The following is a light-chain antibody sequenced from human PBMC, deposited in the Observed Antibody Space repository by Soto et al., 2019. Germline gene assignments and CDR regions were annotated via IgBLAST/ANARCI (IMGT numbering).Light chain of an antibody. Sequence: QSALTQPASLSGSPGQSISISCTGSSSDVDGYNYVSWNQQHPGKAPKLMIYDVSIRSSGVSNRFSGSKSGNTASLTISGLQAEDEADYYCSSYTSSSTYVFGTGTKLTVL. V-gene: IGLV2-14*01. CDR2: DVS. CDR3: SSYTSSSTYV. J-gene: IGLJ1*01. CDR1: SSDVDGYNY.